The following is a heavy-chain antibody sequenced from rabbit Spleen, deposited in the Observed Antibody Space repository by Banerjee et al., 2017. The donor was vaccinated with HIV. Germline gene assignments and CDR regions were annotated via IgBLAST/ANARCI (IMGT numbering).Heavy chain of an antibody. D-gene: IGHD2-1*01. Sequence: QSLEESGGDLVKPGASLTLTCTASGFSFSNNYYMCWVRQPPGKGLEWIACIVFGSSGTTYYANWAKGRFTISKTSSTTVTLQMTSLTAADTATYFCARGGDYGGDGYDLWGPGTLVTVS. CDR2: IVFGSSGTT. CDR1: GFSFSNNYY. V-gene: IGHV1S40*01. CDR3: ARGGDYGGDGYDL. J-gene: IGHJ4*01.